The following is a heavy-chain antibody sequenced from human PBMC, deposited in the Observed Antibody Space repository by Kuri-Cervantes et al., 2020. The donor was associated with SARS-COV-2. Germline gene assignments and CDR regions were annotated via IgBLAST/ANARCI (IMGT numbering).Heavy chain of an antibody. CDR3: ANPGRNDAFDI. CDR2: TSYDGSNK. CDR1: GFTFSSYA. D-gene: IGHD2-8*02. J-gene: IGHJ3*02. Sequence: GKSLKISCAASGFTFSSYAMHWVRQAPGKGLEWVAVTSYDGSNKYYADSVKGRFTISRDNSKNTLYLQMNSLRAEDTAVYYCANPGRNDAFDIWGQGTMVTVSS. V-gene: IGHV3-30-3*01.